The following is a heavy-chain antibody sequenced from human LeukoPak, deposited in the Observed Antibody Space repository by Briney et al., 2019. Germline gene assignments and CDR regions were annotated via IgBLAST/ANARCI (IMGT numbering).Heavy chain of an antibody. V-gene: IGHV3-53*01. CDR1: GFTFSTYS. CDR2: IYSGGNT. J-gene: IGHJ4*02. CDR3: ASYDY. Sequence: GGCLRLSCAASGFTFSTYSMNWVRQAPGKGLEWVSVIYSGGNTDYADSVKGRFTISRDNSKNTLYLQMNSVRAEDTAVYYCASYDYWGQGTLVTVSS.